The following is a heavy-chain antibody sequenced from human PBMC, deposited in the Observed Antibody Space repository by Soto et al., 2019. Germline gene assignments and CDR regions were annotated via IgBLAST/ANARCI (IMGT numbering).Heavy chain of an antibody. J-gene: IGHJ6*03. CDR1: GGSISSSSYY. D-gene: IGHD6-13*01. CDR3: ARDSSPYYMDV. V-gene: IGHV4-61*01. CDR2: IYYSGST. Sequence: SETLSLTCTVSGGSISSSSYYWSWIRQPPGKGLEWIGYIYYSGSTNYNPSLKSRVTISVDTSKNQFSLKLSSVTAADTAVYYCARDSSPYYMDVWGKGTTVTVSS.